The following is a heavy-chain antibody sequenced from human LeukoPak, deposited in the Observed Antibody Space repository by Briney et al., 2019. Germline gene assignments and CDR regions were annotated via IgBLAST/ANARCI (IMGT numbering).Heavy chain of an antibody. V-gene: IGHV3-74*01. CDR1: GFTFRSYW. Sequence: PGGSLRLSCAASGFTFRSYWMHWVRQAPGKGLVWVSRINSDGSSTSYADSVKGRFTISRDNAKNTLYLQMNSLRAEDTAVYYCARDSPHQYAFDIWGQGTMVTVSS. J-gene: IGHJ3*02. CDR2: INSDGSST. D-gene: IGHD2-2*01. CDR3: ARDSPHQYAFDI.